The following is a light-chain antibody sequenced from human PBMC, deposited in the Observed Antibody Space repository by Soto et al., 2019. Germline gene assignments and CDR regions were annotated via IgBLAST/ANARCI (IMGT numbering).Light chain of an antibody. CDR3: SSYTSSSAYVI. V-gene: IGLV2-14*01. CDR2: DVN. J-gene: IGLJ2*01. Sequence: QSALTQPASVSGSPGQSITISCTGTSSDAGGYNYVSWYQQHPGKAPKLMIYDVNNRPSGVSNRFSGSKSGNTASLTISGLQAEDEADYYCSSYTSSSAYVIFGGGTKLTVL. CDR1: SSDAGGYNY.